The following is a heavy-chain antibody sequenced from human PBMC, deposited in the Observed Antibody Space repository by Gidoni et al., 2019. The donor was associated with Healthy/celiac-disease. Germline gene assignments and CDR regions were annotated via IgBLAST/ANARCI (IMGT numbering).Heavy chain of an antibody. V-gene: IGHV3-23*01. D-gene: IGHD3-16*02. CDR3: AKDSGDYIWGTYRYFDY. J-gene: IGHJ4*02. Sequence: EVQLLESGGGLVQPGGSLRLSCAASGFPFSSYAMTWVRQAPGKGLEWVSGSSGRGGSTYYADSVKGRLTISRDNSKNTVYLQMNSLRAEDTAVYYCAKDSGDYIWGTYRYFDYWGQGTLVTVSS. CDR1: GFPFSSYA. CDR2: SSGRGGST.